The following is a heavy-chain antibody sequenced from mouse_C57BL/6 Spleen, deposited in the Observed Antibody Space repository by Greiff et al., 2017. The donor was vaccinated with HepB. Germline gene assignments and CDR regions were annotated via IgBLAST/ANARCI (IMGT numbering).Heavy chain of an antibody. V-gene: IGHV10-1*01. D-gene: IGHD2-5*01. CDR2: IRSKSNNYAT. CDR3: VRPDYSNYMFAY. CDR1: GFSFNTYA. Sequence: EVKLVESGGGLVQPKGSLKLSCAASGFSFNTYAMNWVRQAPGKGLEWVARIRSKSNNYATYYADSVKDRFTISRDDSESMLYLQMNNLKTEDTAMYYCVRPDYSNYMFAYWGQGTLVTVSA. J-gene: IGHJ3*01.